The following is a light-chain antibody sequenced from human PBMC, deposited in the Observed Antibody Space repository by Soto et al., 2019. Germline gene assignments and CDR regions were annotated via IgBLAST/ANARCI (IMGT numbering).Light chain of an antibody. Sequence: QSVLTQPPSASGTPGQRVTVSCSGSSSNVGSNTVNWYQSLPGTAPKLLIYNNDQRPPGVPDRLSASTSGASASLAISGVQSEEEAGYYCAAWDASLNAVVFGGGTKLTVL. J-gene: IGLJ2*01. CDR2: NND. V-gene: IGLV1-44*01. CDR1: SSNVGSNT. CDR3: AAWDASLNAVV.